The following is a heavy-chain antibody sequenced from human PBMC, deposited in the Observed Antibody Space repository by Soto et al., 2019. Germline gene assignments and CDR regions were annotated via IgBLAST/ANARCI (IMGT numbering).Heavy chain of an antibody. CDR2: LSNSGGTT. V-gene: IGHV3-23*01. D-gene: IGHD3-10*01. Sequence: VQLLESGGGLVQPGGSLGLSCAGSGFTFANYAMSWVRQAPGKGLEWVSVLSNSGGTTYYADSVKGRFTISRDNFKNTRYLQLDSLRAEDTAIYYCARFEGGASGTYGLDVWGQGTLVTVSS. CDR1: GFTFANYA. CDR3: ARFEGGASGTYGLDV. J-gene: IGHJ6*02.